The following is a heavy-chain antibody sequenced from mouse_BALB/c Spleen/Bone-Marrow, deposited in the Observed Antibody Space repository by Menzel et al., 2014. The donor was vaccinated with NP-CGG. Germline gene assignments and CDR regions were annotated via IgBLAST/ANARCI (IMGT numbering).Heavy chain of an antibody. Sequence: EVHLVESGPGLVKPSQSLSLTCTVTGCSITSDYAWNWIRQFPGDKLEWMGYINYSGFTTYNPSLKSRISIIRDTSKNQFFLQLNSVTTEDTATYYCAGEDNYAFAYWGQGTLVTVSA. D-gene: IGHD1-3*01. V-gene: IGHV3-2*02. CDR2: INYSGFT. J-gene: IGHJ3*01. CDR1: GCSITSDYA. CDR3: AGEDNYAFAY.